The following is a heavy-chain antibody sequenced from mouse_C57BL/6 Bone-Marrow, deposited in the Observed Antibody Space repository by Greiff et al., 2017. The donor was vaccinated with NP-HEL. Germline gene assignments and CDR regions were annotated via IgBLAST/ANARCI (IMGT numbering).Heavy chain of an antibody. CDR2: IYPGSGST. CDR3: AREGSGYVAMDY. CDR1: GYTFTSYW. Sequence: VQLQQPGAELVKPGASVKMSCKASGYTFTSYWITWVKQRPGQGLEWIGDIYPGSGSTNYNEKFKSKATLTVDTSSSTAYMQLSSLTSEDSAVYYCAREGSGYVAMDYWGQGTSVTVSS. V-gene: IGHV1-55*01. J-gene: IGHJ4*01. D-gene: IGHD3-2*02.